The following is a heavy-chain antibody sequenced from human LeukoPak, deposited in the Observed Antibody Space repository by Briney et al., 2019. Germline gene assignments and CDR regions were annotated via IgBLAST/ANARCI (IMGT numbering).Heavy chain of an antibody. CDR2: FDPEDSEP. V-gene: IGHV1-24*01. CDR3: WSSGTYYFDY. D-gene: IGHD3-10*01. Sequence: ASVKVSCKVSGYTLTELSIHWVRQAPGKGLDWMGGFDPEDSEPIYAEKFHDRVTMTRNTSISTAYMELSSLRSEDTAVYYCWSSGTYYFDYWGQGTLVTVSS. J-gene: IGHJ4*02. CDR1: GYTLTELS.